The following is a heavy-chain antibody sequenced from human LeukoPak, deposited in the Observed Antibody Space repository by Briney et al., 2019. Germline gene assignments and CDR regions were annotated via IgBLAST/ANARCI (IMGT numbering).Heavy chain of an antibody. J-gene: IGHJ4*02. D-gene: IGHD3-10*01. CDR2: INPNSGGT. CDR1: GYTFTDYY. CDR3: ARGPAYYYGSGSYWWSFDY. V-gene: IGHV1-2*02. Sequence: ASVNVSCKASGYTFTDYYMHWVRQAPGQGLEWMGWINPNSGGTNYAQKFQGRVTMTRDTSISTAYMELSRLRSDDTAVYYCARGPAYYYGSGSYWWSFDYWGQGTLVTVSS.